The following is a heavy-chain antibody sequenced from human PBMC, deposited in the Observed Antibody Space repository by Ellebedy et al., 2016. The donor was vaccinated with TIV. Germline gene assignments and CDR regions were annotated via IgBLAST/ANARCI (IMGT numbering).Heavy chain of an antibody. CDR3: ARGSRLTGTRCSDY. CDR2: IYASGST. V-gene: IGHV4-4*07. Sequence: SETLSLTXTVSGGSISSYYWSWIRQPAGKELEWIGRIYASGSTNYNPSLKSRVTMSVDTSKNQLSLILSSVTAADTAVYYCARGSRLTGTRCSDYWGQGTLVTVSS. J-gene: IGHJ4*02. D-gene: IGHD1-7*01. CDR1: GGSISSYY.